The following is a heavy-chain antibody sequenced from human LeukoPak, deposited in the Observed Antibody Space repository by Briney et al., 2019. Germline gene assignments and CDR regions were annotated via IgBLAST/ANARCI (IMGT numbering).Heavy chain of an antibody. Sequence: SETLSLTCTVSGGSINSSTFYWGWIRQPPGKGLEWIGSIYYDGSTYYNPSLKSQVTISVDTSRNQFSLKLTSVTAADTAVYFCARRSDSGSDDGEDYFDYWGQGTLVTVSS. CDR3: ARRSDSGSDDGEDYFDY. CDR1: GGSINSSTFY. V-gene: IGHV4-39*01. CDR2: IYYDGST. D-gene: IGHD1-26*01. J-gene: IGHJ4*02.